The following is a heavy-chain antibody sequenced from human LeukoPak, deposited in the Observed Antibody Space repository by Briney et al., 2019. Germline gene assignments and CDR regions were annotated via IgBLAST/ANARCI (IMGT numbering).Heavy chain of an antibody. D-gene: IGHD2-2*01. V-gene: IGHV3-33*08. J-gene: IGHJ3*02. CDR1: GFTFDDYA. CDR3: ARDDRDVVVPANDAFDI. Sequence: GGSLRLSCAASGFTFDDYAMHWVRQAPGKGLEWVAVIWYDGSNKYYAVSVKGRFTISRDNSKNTLYLQMNSLRVEDTAVYYCARDDRDVVVPANDAFDIWGRGTMVTVSS. CDR2: IWYDGSNK.